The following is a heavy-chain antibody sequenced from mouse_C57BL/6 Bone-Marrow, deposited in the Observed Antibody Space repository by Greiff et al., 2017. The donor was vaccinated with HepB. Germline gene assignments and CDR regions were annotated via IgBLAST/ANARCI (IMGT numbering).Heavy chain of an antibody. V-gene: IGHV1-50*01. D-gene: IGHD1-1*01. J-gene: IGHJ1*03. CDR3: ARWYGSSPHWYFDV. CDR1: GYTFTSYW. CDR2: IDPSDSYT. Sequence: QSCKASGYTFTSYWMQWVKQRPGQGLEWIGEIDPSDSYTNYNQKFKGKATLTVDTSSSTAYMQLSSLTSEDSAVYYCARWYGSSPHWYFDVWGTGTTVTVSS.